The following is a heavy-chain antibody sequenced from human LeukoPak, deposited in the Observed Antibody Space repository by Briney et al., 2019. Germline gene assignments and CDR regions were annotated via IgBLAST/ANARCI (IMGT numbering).Heavy chain of an antibody. CDR1: GFIFSSYG. D-gene: IGHD6-13*01. J-gene: IGHJ4*02. Sequence: GGSLRLSCAASGFIFSSYGMSWVRQAPGKGLEWVSAISGSGGSTNYADSVKGRFTISRDNSKNTLYLQMNSLRAEDTAVYYCAKVNRPGIAAAGIGWYFDYWGQGTLVTVSS. CDR2: ISGSGGST. V-gene: IGHV3-23*01. CDR3: AKVNRPGIAAAGIGWYFDY.